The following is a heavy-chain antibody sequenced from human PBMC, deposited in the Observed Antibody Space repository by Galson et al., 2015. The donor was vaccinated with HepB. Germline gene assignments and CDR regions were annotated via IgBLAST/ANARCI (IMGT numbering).Heavy chain of an antibody. D-gene: IGHD3-22*01. CDR2: IWDDGNNK. V-gene: IGHV3-33*01. J-gene: IGHJ6*02. CDR3: ARDPLGYYHDSSGYYSYYYGMDV. CDR1: GFTFSGFG. Sequence: SLRLSCAASGFTFSGFGMHWVRQAPGKGLEWVAVIWDDGNNKYYTDSVKGRFTISRDNSKNTLYLQMNSLRAEDTAVYYCARDPLGYYHDSSGYYSYYYGMDVWGQGTTVTVSS.